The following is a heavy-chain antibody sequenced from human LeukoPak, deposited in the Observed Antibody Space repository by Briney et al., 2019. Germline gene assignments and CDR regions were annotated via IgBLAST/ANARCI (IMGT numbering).Heavy chain of an antibody. CDR2: ISAYNGNT. J-gene: IGHJ6*02. D-gene: IGHD2-2*01. V-gene: IGHV1-18*01. CDR1: GYTFTSYG. Sequence: ASVKVSCKASGYTFTSYGISWVRQAPGQGLEWMGWISAYNGNTNYAQKLQGRVTMTTDTSTSTAYMELRSLRSDDTALYYCARGGYQLLFQIYYYYGMDVWGQGTTVTVSS. CDR3: ARGGYQLLFQIYYYYGMDV.